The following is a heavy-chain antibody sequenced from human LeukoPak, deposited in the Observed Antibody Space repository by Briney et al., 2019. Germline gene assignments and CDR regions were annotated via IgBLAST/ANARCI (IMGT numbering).Heavy chain of an antibody. CDR1: GYTLTELS. J-gene: IGHJ3*02. D-gene: IGHD3-10*01. CDR2: FDPEDGET. CDR3: ARFGKLLGFAFDI. V-gene: IGHV1-24*01. Sequence: ASVKVSCQVSGYTLTELSMHWVRQAPGKGLEWMGGFDPEDGETIYAQKFQGRVTMTEDTSTDTAYMELSSLRSEDTDGYYCARFGKLLGFAFDIWGQGTMVTVSS.